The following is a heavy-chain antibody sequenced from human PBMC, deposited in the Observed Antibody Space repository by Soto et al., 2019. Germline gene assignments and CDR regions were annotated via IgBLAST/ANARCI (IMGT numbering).Heavy chain of an antibody. J-gene: IGHJ3*02. CDR3: ARHIHYAFDI. D-gene: IGHD2-21*01. V-gene: IGHV3-48*02. Sequence: DSVKGRFTISRDNAKNSLYLQMSGLRDEDTAIYYCARHIHYAFDIWGQGTMVTVSS.